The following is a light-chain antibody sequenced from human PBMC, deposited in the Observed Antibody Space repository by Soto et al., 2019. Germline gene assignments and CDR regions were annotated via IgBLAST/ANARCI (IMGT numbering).Light chain of an antibody. CDR2: GNS. J-gene: IGLJ3*02. Sequence: QSVLTQPPSVSGAPGQRVTISCTGSSSNIGGGYDGHWYQQLPGTAPKLLIYGNSNRPSGVPDRFSGSKSGTSASLAITGLQAEDEADYYCQSYDSSLSGWVFGGGTKLTVL. CDR3: QSYDSSLSGWV. CDR1: SSNIGGGYD. V-gene: IGLV1-40*01.